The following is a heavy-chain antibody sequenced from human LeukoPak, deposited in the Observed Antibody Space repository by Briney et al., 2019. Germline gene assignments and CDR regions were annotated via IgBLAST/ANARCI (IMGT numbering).Heavy chain of an antibody. D-gene: IGHD3-22*01. CDR1: GYTFTSYD. Sequence: ASVKVSCKASGYTFTSYDINWVRQATGQGLEWMGWMNPNSGNTGYAQKFQGRVTMTRNTSISTAYMELSRLRSEDTAVYYCARGSPLTMIVVRGDGDVIGYWGQGTMVTVSS. CDR3: ARGSPLTMIVVRGDGDVIGY. V-gene: IGHV1-8*01. CDR2: MNPNSGNT. J-gene: IGHJ4*02.